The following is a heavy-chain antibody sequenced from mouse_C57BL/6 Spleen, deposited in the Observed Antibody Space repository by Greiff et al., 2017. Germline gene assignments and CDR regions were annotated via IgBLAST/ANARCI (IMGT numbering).Heavy chain of an antibody. Sequence: EVKLEESGGDLVKPGGSLKLSCAASGFTFSSYGMSWVRPTPDKRLEWVATISSGGSYTYYPDSVKGRFTISRDNAKNTLYLQMSSLKSEDTAMYYCARHQDYGSSFDYWGQGTTLTVSS. CDR2: ISSGGSYT. CDR1: GFTFSSYG. J-gene: IGHJ2*01. CDR3: ARHQDYGSSFDY. D-gene: IGHD1-1*01. V-gene: IGHV5-6*02.